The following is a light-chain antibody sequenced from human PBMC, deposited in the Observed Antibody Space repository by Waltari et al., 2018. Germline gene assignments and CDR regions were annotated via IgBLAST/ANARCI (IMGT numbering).Light chain of an antibody. CDR1: QTVSSNK. CDR2: GAS. V-gene: IGKV3-20*01. Sequence: DMVLTQSPGTLSLSPGERATLSCRASQTVSSNKLAWYQQKPGQAPRLLLSGASTRAAGVPHRFSGRGSGTDFTLTISRLEPEDFAVYSCQHYDTSPWAFGQGTKVEVK. J-gene: IGKJ1*01. CDR3: QHYDTSPWA.